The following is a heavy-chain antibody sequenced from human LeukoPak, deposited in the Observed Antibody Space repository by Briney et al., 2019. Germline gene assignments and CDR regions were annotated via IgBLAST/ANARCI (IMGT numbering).Heavy chain of an antibody. V-gene: IGHV3-66*01. J-gene: IGHJ2*01. D-gene: IGHD4-17*01. Sequence: GGSLRLSCAASGFTVSSNYMSWVRQAPGKGLEWVSVIYSGGSTYYADSVKGRFTISRDNSKNTLYLQMNSLRAEDTAVYYCARNHDYGDSGYCDLWGRGPLVTVSS. CDR2: IYSGGST. CDR3: ARNHDYGDSGYCDL. CDR1: GFTVSSNY.